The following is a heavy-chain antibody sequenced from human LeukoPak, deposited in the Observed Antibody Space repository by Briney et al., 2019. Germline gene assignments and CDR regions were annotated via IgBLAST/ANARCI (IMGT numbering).Heavy chain of an antibody. CDR3: ARVSAGGGSEWVDN. V-gene: IGHV4-59*01. CDR1: GDSITDYY. Sequence: SETLSLTCTVSGDSITDYYWSWIRQPPGKGLEWIGYISYSGRATYNPSVKSRVTISLATSRTQFSLSLTSVTAADTAVYYCARVSAGGGSEWVDNWGQGTLVSVSS. CDR2: ISYSGRA. D-gene: IGHD1-26*01. J-gene: IGHJ5*02.